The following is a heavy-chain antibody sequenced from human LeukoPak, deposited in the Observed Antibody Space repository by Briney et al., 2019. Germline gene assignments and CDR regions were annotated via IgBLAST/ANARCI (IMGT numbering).Heavy chain of an antibody. CDR3: VSHWGPGPGGDY. CDR1: GGFISSYY. CDR2: IYYSGST. Sequence: SETLSLTCTVSGGFISSYYWSWIRQPPGKGLEWIGYIYYSGSTNYNPSLKSRVTISVDTSKNQFSLKLSSVTAADTAVYYCVSHWGPGPGGDYWGQGTLVTVSS. J-gene: IGHJ4*02. V-gene: IGHV4-59*01. D-gene: IGHD7-27*01.